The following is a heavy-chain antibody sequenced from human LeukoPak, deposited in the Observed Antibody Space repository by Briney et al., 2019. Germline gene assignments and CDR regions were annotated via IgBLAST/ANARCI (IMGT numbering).Heavy chain of an antibody. CDR3: ARGVVVVIPHHPVDY. CDR1: GYTFTGYY. CDR2: INPNSGGT. Sequence: GASVKVSCKASGYTFTGYYMHWVRQAPGQGLEWMGWINPNSGGTNYARKFQGRVTMTRDTSISTAYMELSRLRSDDTAVYYCARGVVVVIPHHPVDYWGQGTLVTVSS. D-gene: IGHD3-22*01. J-gene: IGHJ4*02. V-gene: IGHV1-2*02.